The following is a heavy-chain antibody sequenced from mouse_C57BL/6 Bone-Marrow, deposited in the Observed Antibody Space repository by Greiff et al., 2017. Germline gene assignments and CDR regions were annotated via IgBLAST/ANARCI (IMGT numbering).Heavy chain of an antibody. CDR2: IYPSDSET. Sequence: QVQLQQPGAELVRPGSSVKLSCKASGYTFTSHWMDWVKQRPGQGLEWIGNIYPSDSETHYNQKFKDKATLTVDKSSSTAYMQLSSLTSEDSAVYYCAGDYDGTGYFDVWGTGTTVTVSS. V-gene: IGHV1-61*01. CDR3: AGDYDGTGYFDV. D-gene: IGHD2-4*01. J-gene: IGHJ1*03. CDR1: GYTFTSHW.